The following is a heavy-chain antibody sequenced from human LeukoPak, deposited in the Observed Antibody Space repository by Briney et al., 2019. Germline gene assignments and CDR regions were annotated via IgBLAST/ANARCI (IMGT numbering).Heavy chain of an antibody. CDR3: ASKYSSSWDGDY. V-gene: IGHV3-48*03. D-gene: IGHD6-13*01. Sequence: PGGSLRLSCAASGFTFSSYEMNWVRQAPGKGQEWVSYISTSGSTIYYADSVKGRFTISRDNAKKSLYLQMNSLRAEDTAVYYCASKYSSSWDGDYWGQGTLVTVSS. CDR2: ISTSGSTI. CDR1: GFTFSSYE. J-gene: IGHJ4*02.